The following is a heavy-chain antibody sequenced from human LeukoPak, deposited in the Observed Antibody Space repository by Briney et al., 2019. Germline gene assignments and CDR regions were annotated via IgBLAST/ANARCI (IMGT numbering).Heavy chain of an antibody. J-gene: IGHJ6*02. Sequence: SETLSLTCTVSGGSISSYYWSWIRQPPGKGLEWIGYIHYSGTTNYNPSLKSRVTMSVDTSNNHLSLRLTSVTAADTALYYCARHSYNYYGLDVWGQGTTITVSS. CDR3: ARHSYNYYGLDV. V-gene: IGHV4-59*08. CDR1: GGSISSYY. CDR2: IHYSGTT.